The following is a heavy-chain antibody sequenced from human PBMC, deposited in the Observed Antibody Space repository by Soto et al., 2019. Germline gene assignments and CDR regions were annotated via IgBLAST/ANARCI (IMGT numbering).Heavy chain of an antibody. CDR2: ISSSSSYT. D-gene: IGHD3-10*01. Sequence: PGGSLRLSCAASGFTFSDYYMSWIRQAPGKGLEWVSYISSSSSYTNYADSVKGRFTISRDNAKNSLYLQMNSLRAEDTAVYYCASGPEGFGELYGGADYWGQGTLVTVSS. CDR1: GFTFSDYY. V-gene: IGHV3-11*06. J-gene: IGHJ4*02. CDR3: ASGPEGFGELYGGADY.